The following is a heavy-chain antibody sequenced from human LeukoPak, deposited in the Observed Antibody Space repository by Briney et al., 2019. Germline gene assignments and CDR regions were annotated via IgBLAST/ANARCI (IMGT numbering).Heavy chain of an antibody. D-gene: IGHD2-8*01. J-gene: IGHJ4*02. CDR1: GYTFTGYT. V-gene: IGHV1-69*13. Sequence: SVKVSCKASGYTFTGYTMHWVRQAPGQGLEWMGGIIPIFGTANYAQKFQGRVTITADESTNTAYMELRSLRSDDTAVYYCAGSLGYCTSNVCYLKYWGQGTLVTVSS. CDR3: AGSLGYCTSNVCYLKY. CDR2: IIPIFGTA.